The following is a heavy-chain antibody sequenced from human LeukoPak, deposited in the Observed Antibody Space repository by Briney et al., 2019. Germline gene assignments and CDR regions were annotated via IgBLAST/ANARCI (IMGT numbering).Heavy chain of an antibody. CDR1: GFSFSTYA. V-gene: IGHV3-23*01. CDR2: ISGSGKT. J-gene: IGHJ4*02. Sequence: GGSLRLSCAASGFSFSTYAMSWVRQAPGQGLEWVSAISGSGKTYYPDSVKGRFTISRDNSKNTLFLQMNGLRAEDTAVYYCAKERDAMGYFDYWGQGTLVTVSS. CDR3: AKERDAMGYFDY.